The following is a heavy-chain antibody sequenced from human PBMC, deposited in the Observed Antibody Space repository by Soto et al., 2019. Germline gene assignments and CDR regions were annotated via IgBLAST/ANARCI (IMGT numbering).Heavy chain of an antibody. D-gene: IGHD2-2*01. CDR3: AHCRGGVASF. CDR1: GFSLSTRDVG. CDR2: VYWDDSK. Sequence: QITLNESGPTLVKPTQTLTLTCTFSGFSLSTRDVGVGWIRQPPGEALEWLGVVYWDDSKTYSPSLESRLTIPKDTSKTQVVLRMTKMDPVDTATYYCAHCRGGVASFWGQGTLVTVSS. J-gene: IGHJ4*02. V-gene: IGHV2-5*02.